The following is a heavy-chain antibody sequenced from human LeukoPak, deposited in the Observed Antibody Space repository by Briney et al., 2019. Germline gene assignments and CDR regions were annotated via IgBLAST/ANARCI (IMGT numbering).Heavy chain of an antibody. CDR2: ISAYNGNT. CDR1: GYTFTSYG. CDR3: AREGLAPPSDGYSGYDSFHSYYYYGMDV. V-gene: IGHV1-18*01. D-gene: IGHD5-12*01. Sequence: GASVKVSCKASGYTFTSYGISWVRQAPGQGLEWMGWISAYNGNTNYAQKFQGRVTMTRDTSISTAYMELSRLRSDDTAVYYCAREGLAPPSDGYSGYDSFHSYYYYGMDVWGQGTTVTVSS. J-gene: IGHJ6*02.